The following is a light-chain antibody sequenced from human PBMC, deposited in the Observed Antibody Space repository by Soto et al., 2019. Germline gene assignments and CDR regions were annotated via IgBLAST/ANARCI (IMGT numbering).Light chain of an antibody. V-gene: IGLV2-14*03. J-gene: IGLJ1*01. CDR2: DVS. CDR3: SSYTSSSTYV. Sequence: QSALTQPASVSGSPGQSITISCTGTSTDIGRYNYVSWYQQHPGKAPKLMIYDVSNRPSGVSNRFSGSKSGNTASLTISWLQAEDEADYYCSSYTSSSTYVFGTGTKVTVL. CDR1: STDIGRYNY.